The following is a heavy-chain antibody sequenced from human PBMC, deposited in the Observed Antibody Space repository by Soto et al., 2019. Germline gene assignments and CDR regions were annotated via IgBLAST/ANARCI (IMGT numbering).Heavy chain of an antibody. CDR2: ISGSGGST. V-gene: IGHV3-23*01. J-gene: IGHJ4*02. D-gene: IGHD3-9*01. Sequence: PGGSLRLSCAASGFTFSSYAMSWVRQAPGKGLEWVSAISGSGGSTYYADSVKGRFTISRDNSKNTLYLQMNSLRAEDTAVYYCAKRGYDILTGYYSLAYWGQGTLVT. CDR1: GFTFSSYA. CDR3: AKRGYDILTGYYSLAY.